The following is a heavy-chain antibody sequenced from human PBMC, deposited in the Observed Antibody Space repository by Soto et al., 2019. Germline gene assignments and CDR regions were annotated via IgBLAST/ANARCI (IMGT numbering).Heavy chain of an antibody. Sequence: ASVKVSCKASGGTFSSYTISWVRQAPGQGLEWMGRIIPILGIANYAQKFQGRVTITADKSTSAAYMELSSLRSEDTAVYYCAREVGCSSTSCYDLDYYYYYMDVWGKGTTVTVSS. V-gene: IGHV1-69*04. CDR3: AREVGCSSTSCYDLDYYYYYMDV. D-gene: IGHD2-2*01. CDR1: GGTFSSYT. J-gene: IGHJ6*03. CDR2: IIPILGIA.